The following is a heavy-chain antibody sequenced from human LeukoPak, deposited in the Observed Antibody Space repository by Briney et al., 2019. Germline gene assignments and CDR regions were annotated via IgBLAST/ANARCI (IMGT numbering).Heavy chain of an antibody. CDR1: GFTVSSNY. Sequence: GGSLRLSCAASGFTVSSNYMSWVRQAPGKGLEWVSVIYSGGSTYYADSVKGRFTISRDNSKNTLYLQMNSLRAEDTAVYYCARVAPPTTVKDYWGQGTLVTVSS. V-gene: IGHV3-66*01. D-gene: IGHD4-17*01. J-gene: IGHJ4*02. CDR2: IYSGGST. CDR3: ARVAPPTTVKDY.